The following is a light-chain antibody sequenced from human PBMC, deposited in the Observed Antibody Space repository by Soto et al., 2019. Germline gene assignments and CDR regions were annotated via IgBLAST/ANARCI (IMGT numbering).Light chain of an antibody. CDR2: DAS. CDR1: QSVSSN. V-gene: IGKV3-15*01. Sequence: EIVMTQSPATLSVSPGERATLSCRASQSVSSNLVWYQQKPGQAPRLLIYDASSRATGIPARLSGSGSGTEFTLTISSLQSEDFAVYYCQQDNNWPRTFGQGTKVEIK. CDR3: QQDNNWPRT. J-gene: IGKJ1*01.